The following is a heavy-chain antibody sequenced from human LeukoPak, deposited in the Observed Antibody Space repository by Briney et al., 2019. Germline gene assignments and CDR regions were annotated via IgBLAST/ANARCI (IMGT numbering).Heavy chain of an antibody. J-gene: IGHJ4*02. V-gene: IGHV4-59*01. CDR1: GGSISSYY. Sequence: SETLSLTCTVSGGSISSYYWSWIRQPPGKGLEWIGYIYYSGSTNYNPSLKSRVTISVDTSKNQFSLKLSSVTAADTAVYYCARQVRRAAAGAYYFDYWGQGTLVTVSS. CDR2: IYYSGST. D-gene: IGHD6-13*01. CDR3: ARQVRRAAAGAYYFDY.